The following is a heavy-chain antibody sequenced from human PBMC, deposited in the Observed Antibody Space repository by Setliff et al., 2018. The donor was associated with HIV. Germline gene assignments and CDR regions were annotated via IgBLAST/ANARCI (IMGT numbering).Heavy chain of an antibody. CDR2: FIPVLDIT. Sequence: SVKVSCKASGGTSNKYAINWVRQAPGQGLEWMGQFIPVLDITDYAQKFQGRVTITADESSSTMYMELSGLRSGDTAVYYCAGPRGDEAFDIWGQGTMVTVSS. CDR1: GGTSNKYA. CDR3: AGPRGDEAFDI. D-gene: IGHD3-10*01. J-gene: IGHJ3*02. V-gene: IGHV1-69*10.